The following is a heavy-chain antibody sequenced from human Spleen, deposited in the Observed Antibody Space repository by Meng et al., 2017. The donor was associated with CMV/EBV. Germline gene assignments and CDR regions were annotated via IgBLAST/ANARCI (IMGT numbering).Heavy chain of an antibody. CDR2: ISSSGSTI. V-gene: IGHV3-48*03. D-gene: IGHD6-13*01. CDR3: ARALSSPHKSYYYGMDV. J-gene: IGHJ6*02. CDR1: GFTFSSYE. Sequence: GESLKISCAASGFTFSSYEMNWVRQAPGKGLEWVSYISSSGSTIYYADSVKGRFTISRDNAKNSLYLQMNSLRAGDTAVYYCARALSSPHKSYYYGMDVWGQGTTVTVSS.